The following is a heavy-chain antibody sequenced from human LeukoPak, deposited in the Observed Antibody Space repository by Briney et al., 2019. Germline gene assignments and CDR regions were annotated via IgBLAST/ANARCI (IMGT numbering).Heavy chain of an antibody. J-gene: IGHJ4*02. CDR3: ATSTVAKYDY. D-gene: IGHD4-11*01. Sequence: GGSLRLSCAASGFTFSTYTMYWVRQAPGKGLEWVSAISGSGDSTFNADSVKGRFTISRDNSKNTLYLQMNSLRAEDTALYYCATSTVAKYDYWGQGTLVAVSS. CDR1: GFTFSTYT. V-gene: IGHV3-23*01. CDR2: ISGSGDST.